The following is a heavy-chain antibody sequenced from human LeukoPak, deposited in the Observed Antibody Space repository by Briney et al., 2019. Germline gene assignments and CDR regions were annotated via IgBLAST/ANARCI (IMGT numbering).Heavy chain of an antibody. Sequence: GGSLRLSCAASGFTFSSYSINWVRQAPGKGLEWVSSISSSSSYIYYADSVKGRFTISRDNAKNTLYLQMNSLRAEDTAVYYCAKEIPYSSSWIHYFDYWGQGTLVTVSS. CDR2: ISSSSSYI. D-gene: IGHD6-13*01. CDR1: GFTFSSYS. CDR3: AKEIPYSSSWIHYFDY. J-gene: IGHJ4*02. V-gene: IGHV3-21*04.